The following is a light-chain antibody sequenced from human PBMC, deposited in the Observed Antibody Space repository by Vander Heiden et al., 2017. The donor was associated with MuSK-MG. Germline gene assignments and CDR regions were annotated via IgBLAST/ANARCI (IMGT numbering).Light chain of an antibody. Sequence: DIQMTQSPSTLSASVGDRVTITCRASQSISSWLAWYQQKPGKAPKLLIYKASTLESGVPSRFSGSGSATEFTLTISSLQPDDFATYYCQQDNSYFFIFGGGTKVEIK. CDR3: QQDNSYFFI. CDR2: KAS. J-gene: IGKJ4*01. V-gene: IGKV1-5*03. CDR1: QSISSW.